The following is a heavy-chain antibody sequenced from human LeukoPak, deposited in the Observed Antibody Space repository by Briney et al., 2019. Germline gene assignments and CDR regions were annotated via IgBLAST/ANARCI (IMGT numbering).Heavy chain of an antibody. D-gene: IGHD1-26*01. Sequence: PGGSLRLSCAASGFTFSSYSMNWVRQAPGKGLEWVSSISSSSSYIYYADSVKGRFTISRDNAKNSLYLQMNSLRAEDTAVYYCARVPPWDGSYFFDYWGQGTLVTVSS. CDR1: GFTFSSYS. CDR2: ISSSSSYI. V-gene: IGHV3-21*01. CDR3: ARVPPWDGSYFFDY. J-gene: IGHJ4*02.